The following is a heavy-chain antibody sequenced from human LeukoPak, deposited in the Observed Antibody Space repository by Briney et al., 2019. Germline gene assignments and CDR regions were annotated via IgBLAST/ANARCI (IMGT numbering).Heavy chain of an antibody. V-gene: IGHV1-18*01. Sequence: GASVKVSCTASGYTFSSYGISWVRQAPGQGLEWMGWISAYNGNTNYAQKLQGRVTMTTDTSTSTAYMELRGLRSDDTAVYYCARDGDGSSWYYYYYGMDVWGQGTTVTVSS. D-gene: IGHD6-13*01. J-gene: IGHJ6*02. CDR2: ISAYNGNT. CDR1: GYTFSSYG. CDR3: ARDGDGSSWYYYYYGMDV.